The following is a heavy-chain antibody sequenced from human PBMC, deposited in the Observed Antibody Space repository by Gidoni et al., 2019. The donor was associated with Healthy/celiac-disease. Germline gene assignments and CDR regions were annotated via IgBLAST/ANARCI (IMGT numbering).Heavy chain of an antibody. CDR1: GFTFSSSA. CDR2: ISGSGGST. CDR3: ASSGYYDFWSGYYVDY. J-gene: IGHJ4*02. V-gene: IGHV3-23*01. D-gene: IGHD3-3*01. Sequence: EVQLLESGGGLVQPGGSLRLSCAASGFTFSSSAMSWVRQAPGKGLEWVSAISGSGGSTYSADSVKGRFTISRDNSKNTLYLQMNSLRAEDTAVYYCASSGYYDFWSGYYVDYWGQGTLVTVSS.